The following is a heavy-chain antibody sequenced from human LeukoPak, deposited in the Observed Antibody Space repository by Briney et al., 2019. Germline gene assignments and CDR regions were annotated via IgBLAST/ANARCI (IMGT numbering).Heavy chain of an antibody. CDR3: ARGGFGLVPI. J-gene: IGHJ3*02. V-gene: IGHV4-38-2*02. Sequence: SETLSLTCTVSGYSISSGYYWGWIRQPPGKGLEWIGSIYHSGSTYYNPSLKSRVTISVDTSKNQFSLKLSSVTAADTAVYYCARGGFGLVPIWGQGTMVTVSS. D-gene: IGHD3/OR15-3a*01. CDR2: IYHSGST. CDR1: GYSISSGYY.